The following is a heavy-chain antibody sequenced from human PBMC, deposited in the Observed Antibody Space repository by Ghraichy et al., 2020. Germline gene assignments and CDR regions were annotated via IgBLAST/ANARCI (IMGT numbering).Heavy chain of an antibody. D-gene: IGHD3-22*01. V-gene: IGHV3-30*18. CDR1: GFTFSRYG. J-gene: IGHJ6*02. CDR2: TSYDGSNK. Sequence: LSLTCAASGFTFSRYGMHWVRQAPGKGLEWVAVTSYDGSNKYYGDSVKGRFTISRDNSKNTLFLQMNYLRPEDTAVYYCAKERDTSGYYSFRGDYYGMDVWGQGPTVTVAS. CDR3: AKERDTSGYYSFRGDYYGMDV.